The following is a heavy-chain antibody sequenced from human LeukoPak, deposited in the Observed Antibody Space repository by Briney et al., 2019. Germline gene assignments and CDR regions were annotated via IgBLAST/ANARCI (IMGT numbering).Heavy chain of an antibody. CDR2: IRYDGSNK. CDR3: ASEDYGDYTSRGGIDY. J-gene: IGHJ4*02. D-gene: IGHD4-17*01. Sequence: GGSLRLSCAASGFTFSSYGMHWVRQAPGKGLEWVAFIRYDGSNKYYADSVKGRFTISRDNSKNTLYLQMNSLRAEDTAVYYCASEDYGDYTSRGGIDYWGQGTLVTVSS. V-gene: IGHV3-30*02. CDR1: GFTFSSYG.